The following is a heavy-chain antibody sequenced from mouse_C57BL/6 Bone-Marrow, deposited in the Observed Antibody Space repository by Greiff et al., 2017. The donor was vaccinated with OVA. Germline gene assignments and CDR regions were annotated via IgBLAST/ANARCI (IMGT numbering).Heavy chain of an antibody. CDR3: ARAGYGNYGY. CDR1: GFSINSYCI. Sequence: VQLKESGPGLVRPSQSLSLPCTVSGFSINSYCIWFWNRPSPENLLEYIRYTFYSGITYYNPSLESRTSITLDTSKNQFSLKLSSVTTEYTASYYCARAGYGNYGYWGQGTTLTVSS. CDR2: TFYSGIT. J-gene: IGHJ2*01. D-gene: IGHD2-1*01. V-gene: IGHV3-3*01.